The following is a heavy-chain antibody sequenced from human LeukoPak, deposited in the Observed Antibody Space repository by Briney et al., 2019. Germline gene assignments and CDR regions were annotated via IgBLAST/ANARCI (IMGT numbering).Heavy chain of an antibody. Sequence: GRSLRLSCAASGFTFSSYAMHWVRQAPGKGLVWVSRISPDASSTTYADSVKGRFTISRDNAKNTLYLQMNSLRAEDTAVYYCVYSGNCRFDYWGQGTLVTVSS. J-gene: IGHJ4*02. CDR2: ISPDASST. CDR3: VYSGNCRFDY. V-gene: IGHV3-74*01. D-gene: IGHD1-26*01. CDR1: GFTFSSYA.